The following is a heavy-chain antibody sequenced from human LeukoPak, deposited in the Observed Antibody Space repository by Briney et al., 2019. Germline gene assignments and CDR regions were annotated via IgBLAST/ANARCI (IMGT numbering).Heavy chain of an antibody. J-gene: IGHJ4*02. V-gene: IGHV4-30-4*01. Sequence: PSETLSLTCTVSGDSISTYDWSWIRQPPGKGLEWIGYIYYSGSTYYNPSLKSRVTISVDTSKNQFSLKLSSVTAADTAVYYCAREISDFWSGYRGTFDYWGQGTLVTVST. CDR3: AREISDFWSGYRGTFDY. CDR2: IYYSGST. D-gene: IGHD3-3*01. CDR1: GDSISTYD.